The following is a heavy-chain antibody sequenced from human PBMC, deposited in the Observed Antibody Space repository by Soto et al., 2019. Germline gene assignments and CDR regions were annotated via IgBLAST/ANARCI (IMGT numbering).Heavy chain of an antibody. CDR1: GFTVSSYA. J-gene: IGHJ4*02. V-gene: IGHV3-23*01. CDR2: ISGSGGSA. D-gene: IGHD4-4*01. Sequence: PGGSLRLSCAASGFTVSSYAMSWVRQAPGKGLEWVSAISGSGGSAYYADSVKGRFTISRDNSKNTLYLQMNSLRAEDTAVYYCAKDLFDYSNYYFDYWGQGTLVTAPQ. CDR3: AKDLFDYSNYYFDY.